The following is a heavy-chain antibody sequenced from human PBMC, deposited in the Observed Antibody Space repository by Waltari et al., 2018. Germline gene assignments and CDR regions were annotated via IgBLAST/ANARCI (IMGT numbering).Heavy chain of an antibody. J-gene: IGHJ3*01. D-gene: IGHD5-12*01. CDR2: VSYSATT. CDR3: ATYIGASVGTAAFDV. V-gene: IGHV4-39*01. Sequence: QLQLQESGPRLVRPSETLSLICRVSGVSITSNRHYWAWIRQSPGQGLEWIGTVSYSATTYLSPSLKSRVSVSRDTSKNQVSLILGSVTAADMAVYYCATYIGASVGTAAFDVWGQGTMVTVSS. CDR1: GVSITSNRHY.